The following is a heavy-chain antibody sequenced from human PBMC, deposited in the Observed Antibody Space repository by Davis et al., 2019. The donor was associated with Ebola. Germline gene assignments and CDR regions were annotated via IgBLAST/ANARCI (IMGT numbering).Heavy chain of an antibody. V-gene: IGHV1-18*01. CDR2: ISAYNGHT. CDR3: ASGSHAVYYYYNMDV. Sequence: ASVKVSCKASGYTFNTYCITWVRQAPGQGLEWMGWISAYNGHTNYAQKFQGRVTMTTDTSTNTAYMELRSLRSDDTDVYYCASGSHAVYYYYNMDVWGQGTTVTVYS. J-gene: IGHJ6*02. CDR1: GYTFNTYC.